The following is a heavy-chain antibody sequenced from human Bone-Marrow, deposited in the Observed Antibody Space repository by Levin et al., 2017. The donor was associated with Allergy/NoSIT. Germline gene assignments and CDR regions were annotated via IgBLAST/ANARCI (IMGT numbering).Heavy chain of an antibody. CDR2: IYTSGST. CDR1: GGSISSYY. D-gene: IGHD6-19*01. J-gene: IGHJ6*02. V-gene: IGHV4-4*07. CDR3: ASGGIAVAGTVYYYGMDV. Sequence: SETLSLTCTVSGGSISSYYWSWIRQPAGKGLEWIGRIYTSGSTNYNPSLKSRVTMSVDTSKNQFSLKLSSVTAADTAVYYCASGGIAVAGTVYYYGMDVWGQGTTVTVS.